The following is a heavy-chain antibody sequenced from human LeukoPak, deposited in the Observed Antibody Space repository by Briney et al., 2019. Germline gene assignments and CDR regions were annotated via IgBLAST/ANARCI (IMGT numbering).Heavy chain of an antibody. J-gene: IGHJ4*02. CDR2: IYHSGIT. Sequence: PSETLSLTCAVSAYSISSGYRWGWIRQPPGKGLEWIGSIYHSGITYYNPSLKSRVTISVDTSKNQFSLKLSSVTAADTAVYYCARGEAGYCSSTSCYASYFDYWGQGTLVTVSS. CDR1: AYSISSGYR. CDR3: ARGEAGYCSSTSCYASYFDY. V-gene: IGHV4-38-2*01. D-gene: IGHD2-2*01.